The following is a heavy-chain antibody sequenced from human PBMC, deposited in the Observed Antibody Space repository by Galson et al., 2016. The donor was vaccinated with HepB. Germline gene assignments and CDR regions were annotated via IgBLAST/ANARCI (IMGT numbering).Heavy chain of an antibody. D-gene: IGHD6-19*01. V-gene: IGHV4-39*01. CDR1: GDSISNVGRH. Sequence: SETLSLTCTVSGDSISNVGRHWGWFRQSPEMGLEYIGSIHSSGTSYYNPSLESRVTISMDTSKNQFSLRLNSVAAADTGVYYCATGIVVAGKYYYYYMDVWGKGTTVTVSS. J-gene: IGHJ6*03. CDR2: IHSSGTS. CDR3: ATGIVVAGKYYYYYMDV.